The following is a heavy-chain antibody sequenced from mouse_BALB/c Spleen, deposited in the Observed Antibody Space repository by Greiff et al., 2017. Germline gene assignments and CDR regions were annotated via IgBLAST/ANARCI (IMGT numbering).Heavy chain of an antibody. CDR3: ARHEEGYAMDY. J-gene: IGHJ4*01. V-gene: IGHV5-12-1*01. Sequence: EVQLVESGGGLVKPGGSLKLSCAASGFAFSSYDMSWVRQTPEKRLEWVAYISSGGGSTYYPDTVKGRFTISRDNAKNTLYLQMSSLKSEDTAMYYCARHEEGYAMDYWGQGTSVTVSS. CDR2: ISSGGGST. CDR1: GFAFSSYD.